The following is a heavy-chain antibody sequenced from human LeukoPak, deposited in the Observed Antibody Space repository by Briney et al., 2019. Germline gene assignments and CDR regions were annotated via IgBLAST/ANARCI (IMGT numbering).Heavy chain of an antibody. CDR3: ARDRGWSGGRPSDY. CDR2: ISSSSSYI. D-gene: IGHD3-3*01. CDR1: GFTFSSYS. Sequence: GGSLRLSCAASGFTFSSYSMNWVRQAPGKGLEWVSSISSSSSYIYYADSVKGRFTISRDNAKNSLYLQMNSLRAEDTAVYYCARDRGWSGGRPSDYWGQGTLVTVSS. J-gene: IGHJ4*02. V-gene: IGHV3-21*01.